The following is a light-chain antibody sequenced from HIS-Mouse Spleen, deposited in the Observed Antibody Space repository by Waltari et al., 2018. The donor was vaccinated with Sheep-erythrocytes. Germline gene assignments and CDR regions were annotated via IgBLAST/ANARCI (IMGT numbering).Light chain of an antibody. V-gene: IGKV3-20*01. CDR3: QQYGSSPPYT. CDR2: CAS. J-gene: IGKJ2*01. CDR1: QSVSSSY. Sequence: EIVLTQSPGTLSLSPGERATLSCRASQSVSSSYLAWYQQKPGQAPRLLIYCASSRATGIPDRFSGSGSGTDFTLTISRLEPEDFAVYYWQQYGSSPPYTCGQGTKLEIK.